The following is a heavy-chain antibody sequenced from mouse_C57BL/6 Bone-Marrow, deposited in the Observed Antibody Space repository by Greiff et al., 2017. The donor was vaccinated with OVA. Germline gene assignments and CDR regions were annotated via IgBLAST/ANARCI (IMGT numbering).Heavy chain of an antibody. J-gene: IGHJ2*01. Sequence: VQLQQSGPELVKPGASVKISCKASGYTFTDYYMNWVKQSHGKSLEWIGDINPNNGGTSYNQKFKGKATLTVDKSSSTAYMELRSLTSEDSAVYYCARETTVVPDYWGQGTTLTVSS. V-gene: IGHV1-26*01. CDR3: ARETTVVPDY. D-gene: IGHD1-1*01. CDR1: GYTFTDYY. CDR2: INPNNGGT.